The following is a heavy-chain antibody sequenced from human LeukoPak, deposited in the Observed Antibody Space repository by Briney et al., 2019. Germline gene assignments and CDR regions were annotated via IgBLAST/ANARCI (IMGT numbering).Heavy chain of an antibody. CDR2: INPNSGGT. Sequence: GASVKVSCKASGYTFTGYYMHWVRQAPGQGLEWMGWINPNSGGTNYAQKFQGRVTMTRDTSISTAYMELSRLRSDDTAVYYCARDGTYYYDSSGYQFDYWGQGTLVTVSS. J-gene: IGHJ4*02. CDR3: ARDGTYYYDSSGYQFDY. D-gene: IGHD3-22*01. CDR1: GYTFTGYY. V-gene: IGHV1-2*02.